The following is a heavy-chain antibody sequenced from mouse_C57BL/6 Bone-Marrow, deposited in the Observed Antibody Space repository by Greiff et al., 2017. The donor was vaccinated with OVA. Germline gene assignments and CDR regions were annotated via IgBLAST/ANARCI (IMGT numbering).Heavy chain of an antibody. J-gene: IGHJ4*01. Sequence: VQLVESGAELVRPGTSVKVSCKASGYAFTNYLIEWVKQRPGQGLEWIGVINPGSGGTNYNEKFKGKATLTADKSSSTAYMQLSSLTSEDSAVYFCARTSLLVYAMDYWGQGTSVTVSS. V-gene: IGHV1-54*01. CDR2: INPGSGGT. CDR1: GYAFTNYL. CDR3: ARTSLLVYAMDY. D-gene: IGHD2-1*01.